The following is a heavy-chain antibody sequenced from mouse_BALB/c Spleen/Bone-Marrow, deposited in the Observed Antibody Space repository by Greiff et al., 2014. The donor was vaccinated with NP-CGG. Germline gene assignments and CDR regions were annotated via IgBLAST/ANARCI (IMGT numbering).Heavy chain of an antibody. D-gene: IGHD1-1*01. CDR3: ARGGYYGTSLYWYFDV. CDR2: INPYNDGT. CDR1: GYTFTSYV. J-gene: IGHJ1*01. V-gene: IGHV1-14*01. Sequence: EVQLQQSGPELVKPGASVKMSCRASGYTFTSYVIHWVKQKPGQGLEWIGYINPYNDGTKYNEKFKGKATLTSDKSSSTAYMEXXXXXXXXXXVYXCARGGYYGTSLYWYFDVWGAGTTVTVSX.